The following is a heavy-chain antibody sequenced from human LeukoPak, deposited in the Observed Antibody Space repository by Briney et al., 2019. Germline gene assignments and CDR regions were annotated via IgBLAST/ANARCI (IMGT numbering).Heavy chain of an antibody. Sequence: PGGSLRLSCTASAVTFGDYAVSWVRQAPGKGLEWVGFIGSQAYGGTTEYAASVKGRFTISRDDSKSIAYLQMNSLTTEDTAVYYCARDSNWSFDYWGQGTLVTVSS. CDR1: AVTFGDYA. CDR2: IGSQAYGGTT. CDR3: ARDSNWSFDY. D-gene: IGHD1-20*01. J-gene: IGHJ4*02. V-gene: IGHV3-49*04.